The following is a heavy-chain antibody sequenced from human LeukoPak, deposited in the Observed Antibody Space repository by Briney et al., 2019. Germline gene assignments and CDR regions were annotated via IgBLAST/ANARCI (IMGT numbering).Heavy chain of an antibody. D-gene: IGHD3-22*01. V-gene: IGHV3-23*01. CDR2: ISGTGGST. CDR3: AKECGRDYDDRAFDI. Sequence: GGSLRLSCAASGFTFSSYPMNWVRQSPERGLEWVSAISGTGGSTSYADSLKGRFTISRDNSKNTLYLQMSSLTAEDTAVYYCAKECGRDYDDRAFDIWGQGTMVTVSS. J-gene: IGHJ3*02. CDR1: GFTFSSYP.